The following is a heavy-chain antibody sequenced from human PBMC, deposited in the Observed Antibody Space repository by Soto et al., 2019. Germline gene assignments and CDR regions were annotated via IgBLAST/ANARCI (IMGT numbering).Heavy chain of an antibody. CDR1: GFTFSSNG. J-gene: IGHJ6*02. CDR2: IWYDGSNE. CDR3: ARDDIPGITVATYGLDV. Sequence: QVQLEQSGGGVVQPGRSLRLSCAASGFTFSSNGMHWVRQAPGKGLEWVAVIWYDGSNEYYADSVKGRFTISKDNSKNMLYLQMNSLRAEDTAVYYCARDDIPGITVATYGLDVWGQGTTVTVSS. V-gene: IGHV3-33*01. D-gene: IGHD6-19*01.